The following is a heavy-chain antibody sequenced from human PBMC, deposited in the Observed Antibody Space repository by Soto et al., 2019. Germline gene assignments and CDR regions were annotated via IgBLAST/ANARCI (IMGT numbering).Heavy chain of an antibody. CDR1: GYTLTCYY. J-gene: IGHJ4*01. V-gene: IGHV1-2*04. D-gene: IGHD2-21*02. CDR2: INPNSGGT. Sequence: GASVKVSCKASGYTLTCYYMHWVRQAPGQGLEWMGWINPNSGGTNYAQKFQGWVTMTRDTSISTAYMELSRLRSDDTAVYYCARVHCGGDCYPRDFDYWGHGTLVT. CDR3: ARVHCGGDCYPRDFDY.